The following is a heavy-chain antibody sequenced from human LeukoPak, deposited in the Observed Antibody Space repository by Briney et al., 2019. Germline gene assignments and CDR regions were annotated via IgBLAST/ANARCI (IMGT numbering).Heavy chain of an antibody. CDR2: INPNSGGT. V-gene: IGHV1-2*06. D-gene: IGHD2-8*01. CDR3: TRDLGYCANGVCYGPDY. CDR1: GYTFTGYY. J-gene: IGHJ4*02. Sequence: ASVKASCKASGYTFTGYYMHWVRQAPGQGLEWMGRINPNSGGTNYAQKFQGRVTMTRDTSISTAYMELSRLRSDDTAVYYCTRDLGYCANGVCYGPDYWGQGTLVTVSS.